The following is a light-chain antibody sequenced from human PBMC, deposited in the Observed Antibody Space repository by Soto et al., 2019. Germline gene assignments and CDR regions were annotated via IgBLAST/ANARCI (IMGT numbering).Light chain of an antibody. CDR3: QQYNNWLT. J-gene: IGKJ4*01. CDR2: GAS. CDR1: QNVNNN. Sequence: EIVMTQSPATLSVSPGERVTLSCRASQNVNNNLAWHQQKPGQTPRLLIWGASTRATGIPERFSGSGSGTEFTLTISSLQAEDSAVYYCQQYNNWLTCGGGTKVEI. V-gene: IGKV3-15*01.